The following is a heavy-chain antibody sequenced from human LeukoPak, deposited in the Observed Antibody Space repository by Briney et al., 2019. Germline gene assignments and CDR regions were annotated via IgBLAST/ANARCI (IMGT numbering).Heavy chain of an antibody. Sequence: SETLSLTCDVFGGSFTTIDHYWGWIRQPPGKGLEWIGSMYYSGSTFYNPSLRSRVTISVDRSKNQFSLKVNSVTAADTAVYYCARPWARQNWFDPWGQGILVTVSS. D-gene: IGHD2/OR15-2a*01. CDR2: MYYSGST. CDR1: GGSFTTIDHY. V-gene: IGHV4-39*01. J-gene: IGHJ5*02. CDR3: ARPWARQNWFDP.